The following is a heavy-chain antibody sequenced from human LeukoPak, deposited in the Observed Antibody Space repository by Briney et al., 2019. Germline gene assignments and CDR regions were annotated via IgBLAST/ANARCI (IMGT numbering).Heavy chain of an antibody. CDR1: GFTFSSYS. V-gene: IGHV3-21*01. J-gene: IGHJ4*02. D-gene: IGHD5-24*01. CDR3: ARGREMATINDY. Sequence: PGGSLRLSCAASGFTFSSYSMNWVRQAPGKGLEWVSSISSSSSYIYYADSVKGRFTISRDNAKNSLYLQMNSLRAEDTAVYYCARGREMATINDYWGQGTLVTVSS. CDR2: ISSSSSYI.